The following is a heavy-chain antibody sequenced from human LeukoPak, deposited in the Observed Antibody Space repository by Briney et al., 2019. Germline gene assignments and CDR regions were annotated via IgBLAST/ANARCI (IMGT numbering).Heavy chain of an antibody. Sequence: GGSLRLSCAASGFTFSSYATSWVRQAPGKGLEWVSAISGSGGSTYYADSVKGRFTVSRDNSKNTLYLQMNSLRAEDTAVYYCAKGTGQLLQDFDYWGQGTLVTVSS. V-gene: IGHV3-23*01. J-gene: IGHJ4*02. CDR1: GFTFSSYA. CDR2: ISGSGGST. CDR3: AKGTGQLLQDFDY. D-gene: IGHD2-15*01.